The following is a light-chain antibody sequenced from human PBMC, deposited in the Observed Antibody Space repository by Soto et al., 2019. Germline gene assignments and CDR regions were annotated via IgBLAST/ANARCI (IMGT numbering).Light chain of an antibody. CDR2: NPN. CDR1: SGSVSTSFY. V-gene: IGLV8-61*01. CDR3: VLYMGSGIWV. J-gene: IGLJ3*02. Sequence: QAVVTQEPSFSVSPGRTVTLTCGLSSGSVSTSFYPSWYQQTPGQAPRTLIYNPNGRSSGVPDRFSGSILGNKAALTITGAQADDESDYYCVLYMGSGIWVFGGGTKLTVL.